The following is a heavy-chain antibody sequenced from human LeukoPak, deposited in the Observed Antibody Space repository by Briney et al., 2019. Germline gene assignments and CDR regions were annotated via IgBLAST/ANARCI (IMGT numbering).Heavy chain of an antibody. D-gene: IGHD3-22*01. J-gene: IGHJ6*03. V-gene: IGHV3-20*04. Sequence: GGSLRLSCTASGFTFDDCGMNWVRQAPGTGLEWVSGINWNGGSTGYADSVKGRFTISRDNAKTSLYLQMNSLRAEDTALYYCARAPIYYDSSGPYYYYMDVWGKGNTGTVSS. CDR3: ARAPIYYDSSGPYYYYMDV. CDR1: GFTFDDCG. CDR2: INWNGGST.